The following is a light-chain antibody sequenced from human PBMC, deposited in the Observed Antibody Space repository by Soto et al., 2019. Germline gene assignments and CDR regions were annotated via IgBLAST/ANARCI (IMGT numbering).Light chain of an antibody. CDR3: QQSYSNPRT. V-gene: IGKV1-39*01. CDR2: AAS. J-gene: IGKJ1*01. CDR1: QSSSSY. Sequence: DIQMTQSPSSLSASVGDRVTITCRASQSSSSYLNWYQQKPEKAPKLLIYAASSLQSGVPSRFSGSGSGTDFTLTISSLQPEDFATYYCQQSYSNPRTFGQGTKVEIK.